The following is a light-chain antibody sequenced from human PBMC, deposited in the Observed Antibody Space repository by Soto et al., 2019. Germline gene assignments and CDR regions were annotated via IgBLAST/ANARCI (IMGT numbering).Light chain of an antibody. Sequence: EIVLTQSPATLSLSPGERATLSCRASQSISNYLAWYQQKPGQAPRLLIYDASNSATGIPARFSGSGSGTDFTLTISILEPEDFAVYYCQQRSNWPPLTFGGGTKVEIK. CDR2: DAS. CDR1: QSISNY. J-gene: IGKJ4*01. CDR3: QQRSNWPPLT. V-gene: IGKV3-11*01.